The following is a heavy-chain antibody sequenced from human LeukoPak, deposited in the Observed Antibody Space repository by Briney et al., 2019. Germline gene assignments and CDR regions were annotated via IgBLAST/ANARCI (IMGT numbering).Heavy chain of an antibody. CDR1: EFTFSGYY. D-gene: IGHD3-22*01. CDR3: ARVRTYYYDGLDY. V-gene: IGHV3-11*01. J-gene: IGHJ4*02. CDR2: ISSSGSAI. Sequence: GGSLRLSCAASEFTFSGYYMSWIRQAPGKGLEWVSYISSSGSAIYYADSVKGRFTISRDNAKNSLYLQMFSLRAEDTAVYYCARVRTYYYDGLDYWGQGTLVTVSS.